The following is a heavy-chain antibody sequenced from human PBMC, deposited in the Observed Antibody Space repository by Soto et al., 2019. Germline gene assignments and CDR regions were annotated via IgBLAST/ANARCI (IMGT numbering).Heavy chain of an antibody. CDR2: INPSGGST. Sequence: ASVKVSCKASGYTFTSYYMHWVRQAPGQGLEWMGIINPSGGSTSYAQKYQGRVTMTRDTSTSTVYMELSSLRSEDTAVYYCAKDWNYYGSGSYYFDYWGQGTLVTVSS. D-gene: IGHD3-10*01. J-gene: IGHJ4*02. CDR3: AKDWNYYGSGSYYFDY. V-gene: IGHV1-46*01. CDR1: GYTFTSYY.